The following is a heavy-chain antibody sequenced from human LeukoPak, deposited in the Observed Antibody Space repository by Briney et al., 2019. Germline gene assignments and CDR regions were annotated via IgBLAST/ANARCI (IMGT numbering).Heavy chain of an antibody. CDR3: AKVESDYSGSYHFDY. V-gene: IGHV3-23*01. CDR2: ISGSGGST. J-gene: IGHJ4*02. Sequence: GGSLRLSCAASGFTFSSYAMSWVRQAPGKGLEWVSAISGSGGSTYYADSVKGRFTISRDNSKNTLYLQMNSLRAEDTAVYYCAKVESDYSGSYHFDYWGQGTLVTVSS. CDR1: GFTFSSYA. D-gene: IGHD1-26*01.